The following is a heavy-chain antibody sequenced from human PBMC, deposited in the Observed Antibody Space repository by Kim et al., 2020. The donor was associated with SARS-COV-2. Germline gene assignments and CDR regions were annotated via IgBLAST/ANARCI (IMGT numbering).Heavy chain of an antibody. V-gene: IGHV3-66*01. Sequence: GGSLRLSCAATGLTVSSNYMSWVRQAPGQGLEWVSDIYSGSSTYYADSVTVRITISRDNSKNTLYLQMNSLRAEDTAVYYCARVLSNGYSYGYYFYYGMDVLGQGTTVTVSS. J-gene: IGHJ6*02. CDR3: ARVLSNGYSYGYYFYYGMDV. CDR2: IYSGSST. D-gene: IGHD5-18*01. CDR1: GLTVSSNY.